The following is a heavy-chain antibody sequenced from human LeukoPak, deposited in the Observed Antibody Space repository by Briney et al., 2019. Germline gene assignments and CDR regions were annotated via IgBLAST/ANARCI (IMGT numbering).Heavy chain of an antibody. CDR1: GFTVSSNY. V-gene: IGHV3-66*01. D-gene: IGHD3-10*01. CDR2: IYSGGST. J-gene: IGHJ4*02. CDR3: ARVVFGYGSGSYRDY. Sequence: GGSLRLSCAASGFTVSSNYMSWVRQAPGKGLEWVSVIYSGGSTYYADSVKGRFTISRDNSKNTLYLQMNSLRAEDTAGYYCARVVFGYGSGSYRDYWGQGTLVTVSS.